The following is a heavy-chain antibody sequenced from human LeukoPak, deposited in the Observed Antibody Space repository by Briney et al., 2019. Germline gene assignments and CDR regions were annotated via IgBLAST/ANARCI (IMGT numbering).Heavy chain of an antibody. D-gene: IGHD5-12*01. J-gene: IGHJ4*02. CDR3: TRDSYSGYDRSLGY. Sequence: ASVKVSCKASAYTFTIYYIHWVRQAPGQGLERVGIINPSGGSSSYAQKFQRRVTMTSDTSTSTVYMELSSLRSEDTAMYYCTRDSYSGYDRSLGYWGQGTLVTVSS. CDR1: AYTFTIYY. V-gene: IGHV1-46*03. CDR2: INPSGGSS.